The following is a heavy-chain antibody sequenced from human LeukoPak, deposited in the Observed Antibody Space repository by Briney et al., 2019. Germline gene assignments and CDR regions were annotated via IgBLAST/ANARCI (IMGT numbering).Heavy chain of an antibody. J-gene: IGHJ4*02. CDR1: GYSFTSYW. D-gene: IGHD3-10*01. CDR3: ARTPYGRFEYYYFDY. V-gene: IGHV5-51*01. Sequence: GESLKISCKGSGYSFTSYWIGWVRQMPGKGLEWMGIIYPGDSDTRYSPSFQGQVTISADKSISTAYLQWSSLKASDTAMYYCARTPYGRFEYYYFDYWGQGTLVTVSS. CDR2: IYPGDSDT.